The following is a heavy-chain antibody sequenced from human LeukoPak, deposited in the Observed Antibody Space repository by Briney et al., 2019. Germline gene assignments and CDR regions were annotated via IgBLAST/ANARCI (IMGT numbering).Heavy chain of an antibody. V-gene: IGHV1-2*02. Sequence: ASVKVSCKASGYTFTSYYMHWVRQAPGQGLEWMGWINPKNGGTNYAHKFQGRVTMTRDTSSNTVYMELNRLTSDDTAVYYCARDAQLWFGGNWFDPWGQGTLVTVSS. J-gene: IGHJ5*02. D-gene: IGHD3-10*01. CDR3: ARDAQLWFGGNWFDP. CDR1: GYTFTSYY. CDR2: INPKNGGT.